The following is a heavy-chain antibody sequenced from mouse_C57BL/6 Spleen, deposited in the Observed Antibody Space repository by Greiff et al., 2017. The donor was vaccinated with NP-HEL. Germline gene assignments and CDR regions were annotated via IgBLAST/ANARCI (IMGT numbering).Heavy chain of an antibody. Sequence: EVQLQQSGPELVKPGASVKISCKASGYTFTDYYMNWVKQSHGKSLEWIGDINTNNGGTSYNQKVKGKATLTVDKSSSTAYMELLSLTSVDSAVYYCAYCGSSYWFAYWGQGTLVTVSA. V-gene: IGHV1-26*01. CDR3: AYCGSSYWFAY. CDR1: GYTFTDYY. D-gene: IGHD1-1*01. CDR2: INTNNGGT. J-gene: IGHJ3*01.